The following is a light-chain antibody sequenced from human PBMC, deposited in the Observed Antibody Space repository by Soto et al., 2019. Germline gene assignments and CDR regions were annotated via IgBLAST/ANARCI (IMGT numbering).Light chain of an antibody. J-gene: IGKJ1*01. CDR1: QSVSNNY. CDR2: GAS. V-gene: IGKV3-20*01. CDR3: XXXGTTPWT. Sequence: EIVLTQSPGTLSLSPGERATLSCRASQSVSNNYLAWYHQKPGRAPRLVISGASSRATGIPDRFSGSGSGTDFTLTISRLEPXXXXVXXXXXXGTTPWTFGQGTNVEFK.